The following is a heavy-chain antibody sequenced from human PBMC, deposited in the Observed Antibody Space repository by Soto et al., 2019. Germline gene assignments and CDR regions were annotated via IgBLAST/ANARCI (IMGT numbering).Heavy chain of an antibody. CDR2: IKQDGSEK. D-gene: IGHD3-10*01. J-gene: IGHJ4*02. V-gene: IGHV3-7*01. CDR1: GFTFSSYW. CDR3: ARDLRITMLRGPSPGY. Sequence: LRLSCAASGFTFSSYWMSWVRQAPGKGLEWVANIKQDGSEKYYVDSVKGRFTISRDNAKNTLYLQMNSLRAEDTAVYYCARDLRITMLRGPSPGYWGQGTLVTVSS.